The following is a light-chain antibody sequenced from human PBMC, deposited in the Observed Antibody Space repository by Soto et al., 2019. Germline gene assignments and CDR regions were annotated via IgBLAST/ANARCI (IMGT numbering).Light chain of an antibody. CDR1: ALPDQY. Sequence: SYELTQPPSVSVSPGQTARITCSGDALPDQYAFWYQQKPGQAPILVMQKDTERPSGIPGRFSGSTSGTTVTLTISGVRAEDEADYYCQSAKNSVLVFGGGTKLTVL. CDR3: QSAKNSVLV. V-gene: IGLV3-25*02. J-gene: IGLJ3*02. CDR2: KDT.